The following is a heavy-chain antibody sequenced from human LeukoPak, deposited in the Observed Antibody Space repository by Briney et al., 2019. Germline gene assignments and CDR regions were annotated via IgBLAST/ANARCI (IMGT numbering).Heavy chain of an antibody. J-gene: IGHJ4*02. CDR1: GFTFSSNW. V-gene: IGHV3-48*02. CDR2: ISTSSSTI. D-gene: IGHD6-19*01. Sequence: NPGGSLRLSCAASGFTFSSNWMHWVRQAPGKGLEWVSYISTSSSTIYYTDSVKGRFTISRDNAKNSLYLQMNSLRDEDTAVYYCAKGLVQDYWGQGTLVTVSS. CDR3: AKGLVQDY.